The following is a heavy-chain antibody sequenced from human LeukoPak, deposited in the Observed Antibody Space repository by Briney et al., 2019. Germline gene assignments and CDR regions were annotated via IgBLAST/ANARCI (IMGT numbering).Heavy chain of an antibody. CDR1: GFTFSNAW. CDR3: TTDSTGYYYDSILLDDFNGIDY. Sequence: KSGGSLRLSCAASGFTFSNAWMNWVRQAPGKGLEWVGRIKSKTDGGTTDYAAPVKGRFTISRDDSNNTLYLQMNSLKTEDTAVYYCTTDSTGYYYDSILLDDFNGIDYWAQGTLVTVSS. V-gene: IGHV3-15*07. CDR2: IKSKTDGGTT. D-gene: IGHD3-22*01. J-gene: IGHJ4*02.